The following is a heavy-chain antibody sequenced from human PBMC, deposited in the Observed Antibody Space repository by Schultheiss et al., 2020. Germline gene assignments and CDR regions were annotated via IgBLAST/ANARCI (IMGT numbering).Heavy chain of an antibody. CDR3: TYHHLYDSSGRTLDY. V-gene: IGHV1-2*02. J-gene: IGHJ4*02. Sequence: GESLKISCKASGYTFTGYYMHWVRQAPGQGLEWMGWINPNSGGTNYAQKFQGRVTMTRDMSTSTVYMELSSLRSEDTAVYYCTYHHLYDSSGRTLDYWGQGTLVNGYS. CDR2: INPNSGGT. D-gene: IGHD3-22*01. CDR1: GYTFTGYY.